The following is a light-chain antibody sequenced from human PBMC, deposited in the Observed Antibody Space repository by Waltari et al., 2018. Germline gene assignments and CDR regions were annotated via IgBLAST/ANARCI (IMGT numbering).Light chain of an antibody. CDR3: QTWGTGIRV. CDR1: SGHLNYV. J-gene: IGLJ3*02. CDR2: INSDGTH. Sequence: QVVLTQSPSASASLGASVKLTCTLTSGHLNYVIAWHQGQPQQGPRYLMKINSDGTHTKGDGLPDRFSGSRSGTARYLPTSSLHSEDEADYYCQTWGTGIRVFGGGTKLTVL. V-gene: IGLV4-69*01.